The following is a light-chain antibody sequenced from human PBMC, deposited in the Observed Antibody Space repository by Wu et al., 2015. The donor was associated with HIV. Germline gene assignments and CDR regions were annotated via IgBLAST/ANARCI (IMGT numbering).Light chain of an antibody. Sequence: WYRQKRLGPGSHDSSSLYASTRATGISDRFSGSGSGTDFTLTITRLEPEDYAVYYCQQYSTSLFSFGPGTTV. CDR3: QQYSTSLFS. V-gene: IGKV3-20*01. J-gene: IGKJ3*01. CDR2: YAS.